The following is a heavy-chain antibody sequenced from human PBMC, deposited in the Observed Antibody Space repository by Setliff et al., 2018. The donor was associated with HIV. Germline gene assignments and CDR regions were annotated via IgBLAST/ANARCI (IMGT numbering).Heavy chain of an antibody. CDR1: GFTFSHYA. Sequence: PGGSLRLSCAASGFTFSHYAMHWVRQAPGKGLEWVALISYDGSNKYYADSVKGRFTISRDDSENMLYLQMNSLRAEDTAVYYCGKDTAVSPVDAFDMWGQGTMVTVSS. CDR2: ISYDGSNK. D-gene: IGHD5-18*01. J-gene: IGHJ3*02. CDR3: GKDTAVSPVDAFDM. V-gene: IGHV3-33*06.